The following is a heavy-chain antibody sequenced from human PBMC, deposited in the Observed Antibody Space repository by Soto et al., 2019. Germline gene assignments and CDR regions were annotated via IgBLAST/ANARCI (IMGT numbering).Heavy chain of an antibody. V-gene: IGHV3-23*01. J-gene: IGHJ4*02. D-gene: IGHD2-2*01. Sequence: EVQLLESGGGLVQPGGSLRLSCAASGFTFSSYAMSWVRQAPGKGLEWVSAISGSGGSTYYADSVKGRFTISRYNSKNALYLQMNSLRAEDAAVYYCAKDLDWSRYCSSTSCYSFDYWGQGTLVTVSS. CDR2: ISGSGGST. CDR3: AKDLDWSRYCSSTSCYSFDY. CDR1: GFTFSSYA.